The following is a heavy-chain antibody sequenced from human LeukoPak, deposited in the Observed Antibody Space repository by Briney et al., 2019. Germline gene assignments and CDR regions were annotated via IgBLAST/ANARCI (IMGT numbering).Heavy chain of an antibody. J-gene: IGHJ5*02. D-gene: IGHD6-19*01. CDR1: GFTLSNYW. CDR3: ARDFLHSSGWYGESRNWFDP. Sequence: GGSLRLSCSASGFTLSNYWIHWVRQAPGKGLVWVSRINTDGSSTNYADSVRGRFTVSRDNAKNTLYLQMNSLRVEDTAVYYCARDFLHSSGWYGESRNWFDPWGQGTLVTVSS. V-gene: IGHV3-74*01. CDR2: INTDGSST.